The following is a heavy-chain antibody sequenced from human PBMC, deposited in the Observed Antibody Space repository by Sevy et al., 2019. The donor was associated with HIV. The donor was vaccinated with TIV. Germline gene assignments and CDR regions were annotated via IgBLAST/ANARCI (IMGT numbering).Heavy chain of an antibody. J-gene: IGHJ5*02. CDR1: GFTFSSYS. CDR3: ARDSITSALSWFDP. V-gene: IGHV3-21*01. Sequence: GGSLRLSCAASGFTFSSYSMNWVRQAPGKGLEWVSSISSASSYIYYADSVKGRFTISRDNAKNSLSLQMNGLRAEDTALYYCARDSITSALSWFDPWGQGTLVTVSS. D-gene: IGHD3-10*01. CDR2: ISSASSYI.